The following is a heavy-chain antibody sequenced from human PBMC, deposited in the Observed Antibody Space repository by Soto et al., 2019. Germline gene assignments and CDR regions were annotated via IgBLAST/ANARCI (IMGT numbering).Heavy chain of an antibody. CDR1: GGSISNYY. D-gene: IGHD3-10*01. J-gene: IGHJ3*02. CDR2: IYYRGST. CDR3: ARRYGSAFDI. V-gene: IGHV4-59*01. Sequence: PSETLSLTCTVSGGSISNYYWNWIRQPPGKGLEWIGYIYYRGSTSYNPSLKSRVTISVDTSKNQFSLKLTSVTAADTAVYYCARRYGSAFDIWGQGTMVTVSS.